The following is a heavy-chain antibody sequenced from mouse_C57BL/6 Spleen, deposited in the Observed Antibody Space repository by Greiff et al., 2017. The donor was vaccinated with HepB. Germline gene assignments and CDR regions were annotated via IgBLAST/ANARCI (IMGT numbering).Heavy chain of an antibody. Sequence: DVMLVESGEGLVKPGGSLKLSCAASGFTFSTYAMPWVRQTPEKRLEWVAYISSGGDYISYADTVKGRFTISRDNARNTLYLQMSSLKSEDTAMYYGTRVGGYSNYAMDYWGQGTSVTVSS. D-gene: IGHD2-5*01. CDR1: GFTFSTYA. V-gene: IGHV5-9-1*02. J-gene: IGHJ4*01. CDR3: TRVGGYSNYAMDY. CDR2: ISSGGDYI.